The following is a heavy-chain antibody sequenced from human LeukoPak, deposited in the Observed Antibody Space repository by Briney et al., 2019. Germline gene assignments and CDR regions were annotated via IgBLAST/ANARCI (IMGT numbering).Heavy chain of an antibody. CDR2: INHSGST. J-gene: IGHJ4*02. CDR3: ARPRYSSGALLY. CDR1: GFTFSSYA. V-gene: IGHV4-34*01. D-gene: IGHD6-19*01. Sequence: GSLRLSCAASGFTFSSYAMSWIRQPPGKGLEWIGEINHSGSTNYNPSLKSRVTISADTSKNQFSLKLSSVTAADTAVYYCARPRYSSGALLYWGQGTLVTVSS.